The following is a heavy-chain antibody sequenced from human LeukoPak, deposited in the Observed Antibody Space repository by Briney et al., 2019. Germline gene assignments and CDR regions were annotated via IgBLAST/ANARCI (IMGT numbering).Heavy chain of an antibody. CDR2: ISSSGSTI. CDR3: ARDRLWGPMAVAGLDY. J-gene: IGHJ4*02. Sequence: GGSLRLSCAASGFTFSDYYMSWIRQAPGKGLEWVSYISSSGSTIYYADSVKGRFTISRDNAKNSLYLQMNSLRAEDTAVYYCARDRLWGPMAVAGLDYWGQGTLVTVSS. CDR1: GFTFSDYY. D-gene: IGHD6-19*01. V-gene: IGHV3-11*01.